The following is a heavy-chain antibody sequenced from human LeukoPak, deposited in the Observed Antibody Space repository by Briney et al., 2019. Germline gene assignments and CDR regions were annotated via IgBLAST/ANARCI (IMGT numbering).Heavy chain of an antibody. CDR2: IYYSGST. V-gene: IGHV4-39*07. J-gene: IGHJ4*02. CDR1: GGSISSSSYY. Sequence: KPSETLSLTCTVSGGSISSSSYYWGWIRQPPGKGLEWIGSIYYSGSTNSNPSLKSRLTISVDTSKNQFSLKLSSVTAADTAVYYCGRGGGSGWFVDYWGQGILVTVSS. D-gene: IGHD6-19*01. CDR3: GRGGGSGWFVDY.